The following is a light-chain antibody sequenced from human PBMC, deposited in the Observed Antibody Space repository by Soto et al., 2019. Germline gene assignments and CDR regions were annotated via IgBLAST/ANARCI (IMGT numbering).Light chain of an antibody. CDR2: DVS. V-gene: IGLV2-14*01. CDR1: SSDVGGYNY. J-gene: IGLJ2*01. CDR3: SSYTISTLVV. Sequence: QSALTQPASVSGSPGQSITISCTGTSSDVGGYNYVSWYQQHPGKAPKLMIYDVSNRPSGVSNRFSGSKSGNTASLTISGLQAEDEADYYCSSYTISTLVVFGGGTQLTV.